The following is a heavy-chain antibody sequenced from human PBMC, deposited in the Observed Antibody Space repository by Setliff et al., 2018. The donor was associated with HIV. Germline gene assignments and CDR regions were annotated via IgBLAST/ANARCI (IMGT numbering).Heavy chain of an antibody. D-gene: IGHD3-22*01. CDR2: INPNNGGT. Sequence: ASVKVSCKASGYTFTSYGISWVRQAPGQGLEWMGWINPNNGGTNYAQKFQGRVTMTRDTSISTAYMELSRLRLISVTAADTAMYYCARDVGYDSDGYRHAFDIWGQGTMVTVSS. J-gene: IGHJ3*02. V-gene: IGHV1-2*02. CDR1: GYTFTSYG. CDR3: ARDVGYDSDGYRHAFDI.